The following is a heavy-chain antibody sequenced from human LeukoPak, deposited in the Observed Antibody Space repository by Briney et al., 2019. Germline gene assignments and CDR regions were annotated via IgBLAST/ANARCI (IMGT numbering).Heavy chain of an antibody. Sequence: QSGGSLRLSCAASGFTFSRYWMHWARQAPGKGLVWVSHIKTDGSTTSYADSVKGRFTVSRDNAKNTLYLQMSSLRVEDTAVYYCARGSSWSLDYWGQGTLVTVSS. V-gene: IGHV3-74*01. CDR2: IKTDGSTT. D-gene: IGHD6-13*01. CDR3: ARGSSWSLDY. J-gene: IGHJ4*02. CDR1: GFTFSRYW.